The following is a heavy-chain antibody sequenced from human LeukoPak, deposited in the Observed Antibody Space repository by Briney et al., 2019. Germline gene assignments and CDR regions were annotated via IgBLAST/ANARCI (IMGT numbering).Heavy chain of an antibody. CDR2: ISSSGSTI. CDR1: GFTFSSYE. V-gene: IGHV3-48*03. D-gene: IGHD5-12*01. CDR3: ARATYGGYVLVPFDY. Sequence: GSLRLSCAASGFTFSSYEMNWVRQAPGKGLEGVSYISSSGSTIYYADSVKGRFTISRDNAKNTLYLQMNSLRAEDTAVYYCARATYGGYVLVPFDYWGQGTLVTVSS. J-gene: IGHJ4*02.